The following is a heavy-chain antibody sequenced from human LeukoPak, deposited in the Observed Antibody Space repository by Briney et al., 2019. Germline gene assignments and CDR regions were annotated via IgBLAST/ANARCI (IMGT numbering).Heavy chain of an antibody. J-gene: IGHJ4*02. V-gene: IGHV4-34*01. CDR1: GGSFSGYY. CDR3: SRVGPDY. Sequence: SETLSLTCAVYGGSFSGYYWSWIRQPPGKGLEWIGEINHSGSTNYNPSLKSRVTISVDTSKNQFSLKVSSVTAADTAVYYCSRVGPDYWGQGTLVTVSS. CDR2: INHSGST.